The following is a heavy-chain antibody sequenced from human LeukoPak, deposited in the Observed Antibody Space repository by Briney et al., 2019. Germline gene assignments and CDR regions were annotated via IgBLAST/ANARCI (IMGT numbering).Heavy chain of an antibody. D-gene: IGHD4-23*01. V-gene: IGHV5-51*01. Sequence: GESLQISCQGSGYTFTSYWIGWVRQLPGKGLEWMGIIYPGDSDTRNSPSFQGQVTISADKSTSTAYLQWSSLKASDTAMYYCARRSYGGKDFDYWGQGTLVTVSS. CDR2: IYPGDSDT. CDR3: ARRSYGGKDFDY. J-gene: IGHJ4*02. CDR1: GYTFTSYW.